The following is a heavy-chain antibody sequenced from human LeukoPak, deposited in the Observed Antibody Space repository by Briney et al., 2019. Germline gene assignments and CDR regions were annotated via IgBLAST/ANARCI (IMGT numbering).Heavy chain of an antibody. CDR3: VMWAEGP. D-gene: IGHD1-26*01. CDR2: ITWKREAD. J-gene: IGHJ5*02. Sequence: GGSLRLSCAASGFTLEEYDMHWVRQGPGKGLERVSGITWKREADGYGDSVKGRFSISRDSAKKSLYLEMNNLGVEDTGIYYCVMWAEGPWGQGIRVTVSS. V-gene: IGHV3-9*01. CDR1: GFTLEEYD.